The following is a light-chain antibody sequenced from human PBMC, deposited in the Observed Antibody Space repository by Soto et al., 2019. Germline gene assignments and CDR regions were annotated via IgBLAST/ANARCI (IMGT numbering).Light chain of an antibody. CDR1: QIVSSGY. V-gene: IGKV3-15*01. J-gene: IGKJ1*01. Sequence: EIVMTQSPATLSVSPGERATLSCRASQIVSSGYLAWYQQKPGQAPRLLIYGASTRATGIPARFSGSGSGTEFTLTISTLQSEDLAVYYCQQYNNWPPWKFGQGTKVDIK. CDR2: GAS. CDR3: QQYNNWPPWK.